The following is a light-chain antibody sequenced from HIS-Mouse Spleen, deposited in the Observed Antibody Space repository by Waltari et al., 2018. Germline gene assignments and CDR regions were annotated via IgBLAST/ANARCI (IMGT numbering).Light chain of an antibody. J-gene: IGLJ2*01. CDR2: EDS. CDR1: ALPKQY. CDR3: YSTDSSGNHRV. Sequence: SYELTQPPSVSVSPGQTARITCPGDALPKQYADLYQQKSGQAPVLVIYEDSKRPSGIPERFSGSSSGTMATLTISGAQVEDEADYYCYSTDSSGNHRVFGGGTKLTVL. V-gene: IGLV3-10*01.